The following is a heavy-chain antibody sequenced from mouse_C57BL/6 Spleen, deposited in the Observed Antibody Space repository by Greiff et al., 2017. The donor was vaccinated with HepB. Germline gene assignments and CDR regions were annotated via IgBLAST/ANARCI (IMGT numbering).Heavy chain of an antibody. Sequence: QVQLQQSGAELVKPGASVKMSCKASGYTFTSYWITWVKQRPGQGLEWIGDIYPGSGSTNYNEKFKSKATLTVDTSSSTAYMQLSSLTSEDSAVYYCARRSMIKSYYFDYWGQGTTLTVSS. D-gene: IGHD2-4*01. V-gene: IGHV1-55*01. CDR1: GYTFTSYW. J-gene: IGHJ2*01. CDR2: IYPGSGST. CDR3: ARRSMIKSYYFDY.